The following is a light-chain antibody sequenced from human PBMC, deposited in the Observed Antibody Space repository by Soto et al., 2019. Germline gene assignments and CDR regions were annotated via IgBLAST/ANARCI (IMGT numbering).Light chain of an antibody. CDR1: QSVSSN. CDR2: GAS. J-gene: IGKJ1*01. CDR3: QMYGSSPPGT. Sequence: EIVLTQSPATLSLSPGERATLSCRASQSVSSNLAWYQQKPGQAPRLLIHGASSRATGIPRRFSGSGSGTDFTLTISRLEPEDFAVYYCQMYGSSPPGTFGQGTKVDIK. V-gene: IGKV3-20*01.